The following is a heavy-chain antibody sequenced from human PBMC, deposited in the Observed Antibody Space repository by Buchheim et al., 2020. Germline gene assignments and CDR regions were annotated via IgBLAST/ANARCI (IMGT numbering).Heavy chain of an antibody. CDR2: IDHNGST. CDR3: ARVINSPLGKSSYMDV. D-gene: IGHD7-27*01. V-gene: IGHV4-34*01. Sequence: QVHLQQWDAGLLKSSETLSLTCAVYGGSLRNYYWTWIRQPAGKGLEWIGEIDHNGSTDYNPSLMGRVTMSVDKSRNHLFLKVTSVTAADTAVYYCARVINSPLGKSSYMDVWGKGTT. J-gene: IGHJ6*03. CDR1: GGSLRNYY.